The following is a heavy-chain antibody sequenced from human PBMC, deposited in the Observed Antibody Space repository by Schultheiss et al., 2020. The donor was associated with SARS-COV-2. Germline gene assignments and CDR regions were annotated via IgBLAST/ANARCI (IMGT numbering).Heavy chain of an antibody. CDR1: GFTFSSYG. Sequence: GGSLRLSCAASGFTFSSYGMHWVRQAPGKGLEWVSYISSSGTSIYYADSVKGRFTISRDNSKNTLYLQMNSLRAEDTAVYYCATGNRGLYYYGMDVWGQGTTVTVSS. CDR3: ATGNRGLYYYGMDV. D-gene: IGHD1/OR15-1a*01. V-gene: IGHV3-48*01. J-gene: IGHJ6*02. CDR2: ISSSGTSI.